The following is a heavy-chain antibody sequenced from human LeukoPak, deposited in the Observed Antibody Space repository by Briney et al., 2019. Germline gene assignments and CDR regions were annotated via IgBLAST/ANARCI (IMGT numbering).Heavy chain of an antibody. V-gene: IGHV4-61*08. CDR2: IYYSGST. Sequence: SQTLSLTCTVSGGSISSGGYYWSWIRQPPGKGLEWIGYIYYSGSTNYNPSLKSRVTISVDTSKNQFSLKLSSVTAADTAVYYCARSRGWYCSSTSCLDYYGMDVWGQGTTVTVSS. CDR3: ARSRGWYCSSTSCLDYYGMDV. D-gene: IGHD2-2*01. J-gene: IGHJ6*02. CDR1: GGSISSGGYY.